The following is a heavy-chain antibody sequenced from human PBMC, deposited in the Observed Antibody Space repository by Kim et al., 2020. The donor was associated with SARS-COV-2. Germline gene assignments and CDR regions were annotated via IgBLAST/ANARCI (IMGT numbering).Heavy chain of an antibody. CDR1: GFTFRTAW. J-gene: IGHJ5*02. CDR3: RSPLGPFWHGVGSFYNAWSEP. CDR2: IKSLSDGGAT. D-gene: IGHD3-10*01. V-gene: IGHV3-15*05. Sequence: GGSLRLSCEASGFTFRTAWMSWVRQAPGKGLEWVAQIKSLSDGGATEYAAAVKDRFVISRDDSKNILYLQMNSVKTEDTAVYYCRSPLGPFWHGVGSFYNAWSEPWGQGTLVSVSS.